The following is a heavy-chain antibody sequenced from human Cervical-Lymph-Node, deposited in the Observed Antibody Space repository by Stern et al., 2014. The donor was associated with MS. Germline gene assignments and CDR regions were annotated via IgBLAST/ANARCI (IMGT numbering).Heavy chain of an antibody. J-gene: IGHJ4*02. V-gene: IGHV2-5*02. D-gene: IGHD3-9*01. CDR3: VHKPPYYNIFTGYDEYYFDY. CDR2: IYWDDDK. Sequence: QVPLRESGPTLVKPTQTLTLTCTFSGFSLTTTGVGVGWIRQPPGEALEWLALIYWDDDKRYNPSMMSRLTITKDTSKNQVVLTMTNMDPVDTATYYCVHKPPYYNIFTGYDEYYFDYWGQGTLVAVSS. CDR1: GFSLTTTGVG.